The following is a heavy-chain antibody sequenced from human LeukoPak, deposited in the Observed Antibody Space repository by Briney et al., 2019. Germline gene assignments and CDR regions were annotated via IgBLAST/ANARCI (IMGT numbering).Heavy chain of an antibody. Sequence: EASVKVSFKASGYTFTIYAMHWVRRAPGQRREWMGWINAGNGNTKYSQKFRGRVTITRDTSASTAYMELSSLRSEDTAVYYCASLGSSSWYLDYWGQGTLVTVSS. J-gene: IGHJ4*02. CDR1: GYTFTIYA. CDR2: INAGNGNT. V-gene: IGHV1-3*01. CDR3: ASLGSSSWYLDY. D-gene: IGHD6-13*01.